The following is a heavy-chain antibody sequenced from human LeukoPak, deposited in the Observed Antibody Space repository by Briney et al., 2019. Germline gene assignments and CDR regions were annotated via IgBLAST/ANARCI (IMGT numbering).Heavy chain of an antibody. J-gene: IGHJ1*01. CDR3: ARVSEDYSSGWYEEYFQY. CDR1: GFTFSSNG. V-gene: IGHV3-33*01. D-gene: IGHD6-19*01. CDR2: LRSDGSKK. Sequence: TLSLSCAASGFTFSSNGMHWVRQAPGQGLEWGAVLRSDGSKKNYADSVKGRFTISRDNSKNTLNLQMTSLRAEDTAVYYCARVSEDYSSGWYEEYFQYWGQGTLVIVSS.